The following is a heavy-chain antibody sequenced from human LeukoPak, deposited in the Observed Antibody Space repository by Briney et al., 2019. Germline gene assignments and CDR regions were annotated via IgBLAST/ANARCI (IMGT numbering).Heavy chain of an antibody. CDR2: ISGGGGAI. CDR1: GFTFSDYY. J-gene: IGHJ4*02. V-gene: IGHV3-11*04. D-gene: IGHD2-21*01. CDR3: ARYVVASACFDS. Sequence: GGSLRLSCAASGFTFSDYYMSWIRQAPGKGLQCISYISGGGGAIYYADSVRGRFTISRDNARNTLYLQMSSLRAEDTAVYYCARYVVASACFDSWGQGTPVTVSS.